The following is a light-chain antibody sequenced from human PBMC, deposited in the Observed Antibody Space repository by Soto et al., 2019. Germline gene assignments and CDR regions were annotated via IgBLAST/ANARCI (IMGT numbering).Light chain of an antibody. CDR3: SSYTAYTTLWV. J-gene: IGLJ3*02. CDR2: EVF. V-gene: IGLV2-14*01. Sequence: QSALTQPASVSGSPGQSITIPCTGTNSDVGGYNYVSWYQHHPGKAPKLMIYEVFNRPSGVSNRFSGSKSGNAASLTISGLQAEDEADYYCSSYTAYTTLWVFGGGTKVTVL. CDR1: NSDVGGYNY.